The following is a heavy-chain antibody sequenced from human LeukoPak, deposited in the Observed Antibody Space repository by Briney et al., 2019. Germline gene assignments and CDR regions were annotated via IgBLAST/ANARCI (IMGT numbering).Heavy chain of an antibody. V-gene: IGHV3-7*01. D-gene: IGHD2-2*01. CDR2: IKQDGSEK. J-gene: IGHJ3*01. CDR3: AREMGSSSYVLDV. Sequence: GGSLRLSCAASGFTFSSYWMSWVRQAPGKGLEWVANIKQDGSEKFCVDSVKGRFTISRDNAKNTLLLQVNSLRAEDTGVYYCAREMGSSSYVLDVWGQGTMVTVSS. CDR1: GFTFSSYW.